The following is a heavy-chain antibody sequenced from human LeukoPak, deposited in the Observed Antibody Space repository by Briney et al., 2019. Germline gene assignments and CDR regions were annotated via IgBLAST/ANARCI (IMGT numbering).Heavy chain of an antibody. Sequence: GESLQISCKGSGYSFTSYWIGWVRQMPGKGLEWIGIIYPGDSDIRYSPSFQGQVTHAADKSLSTPYLQWSSLKASDTAMYYCARRDVAAAAQEYYFDYWGQGTLVTVSS. CDR2: IYPGDSDI. D-gene: IGHD6-13*01. V-gene: IGHV5-51*01. CDR3: ARRDVAAAAQEYYFDY. CDR1: GYSFTSYW. J-gene: IGHJ4*02.